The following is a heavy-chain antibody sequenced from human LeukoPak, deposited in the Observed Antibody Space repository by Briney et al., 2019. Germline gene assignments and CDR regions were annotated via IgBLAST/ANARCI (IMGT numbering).Heavy chain of an antibody. D-gene: IGHD3-3*01. V-gene: IGHV3-11*01. CDR1: GFTFSDYY. CDR3: ANNYDFWSGPAPDY. Sequence: GGSLRPSCAASGFTFSDYYMSWIRQAPGKGLEWVSYISSSGSTIYYADSVKGRFTISRDNSKNTLYLQMNSLRAEDTAVYYCANNYDFWSGPAPDYWGQGTLVTVSS. CDR2: ISSSGSTI. J-gene: IGHJ4*02.